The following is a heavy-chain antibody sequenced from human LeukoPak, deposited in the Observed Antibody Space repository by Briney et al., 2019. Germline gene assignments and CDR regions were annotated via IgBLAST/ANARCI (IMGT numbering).Heavy chain of an antibody. CDR3: ARQTGSGLFILP. V-gene: IGHV4-39*01. D-gene: IGHD3/OR15-3a*01. CDR1: GVSISSSNSY. CDR2: IYYSGNT. Sequence: SETLSLTCTVSGVSISSSNSYWGWIRQPPGKGLEGIGSIYYSGNTYYNSSLKTQVSMSIDTSKNQFSLKLTSVTAADTAVYYCARQTGSGLFILPGGQGTLVTVSS. J-gene: IGHJ4*02.